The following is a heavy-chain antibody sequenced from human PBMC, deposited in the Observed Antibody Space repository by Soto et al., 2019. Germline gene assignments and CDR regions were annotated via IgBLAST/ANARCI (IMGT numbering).Heavy chain of an antibody. V-gene: IGHV1-45*02. CDR3: AGGGAGSGPFTWELPDH. Sequence: QLQLVQSGAAVKKTGSSVTVSCKALGNTFTYRYLHWVRQTPGQALEWMGWITPFSGDVHYAQKFQERVTITRDRSINTAYMQMSSLRSEDTAMYFCAGGGAGSGPFTWELPDHWGQGTLVTVSS. CDR2: ITPFSGDV. D-gene: IGHD1-26*01. CDR1: GNTFTYRY. J-gene: IGHJ4*02.